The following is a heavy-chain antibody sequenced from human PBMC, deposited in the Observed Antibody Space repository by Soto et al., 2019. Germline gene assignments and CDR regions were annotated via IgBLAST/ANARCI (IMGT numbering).Heavy chain of an antibody. CDR1: GFTVSSNY. Sequence: VQLVESGGGLVQPGGSLRLSCAASGFTVSSNYMSWVRQAPGKGLEWVSVIYSGGSTYYADSVKGRFTISRDNSKNTLYLQMNSLRAEDTAVYYCASGGRVGYCSSTSCYAALASDYWGQGTLVTVSS. J-gene: IGHJ4*02. CDR2: IYSGGST. V-gene: IGHV3-66*01. D-gene: IGHD2-2*01. CDR3: ASGGRVGYCSSTSCYAALASDY.